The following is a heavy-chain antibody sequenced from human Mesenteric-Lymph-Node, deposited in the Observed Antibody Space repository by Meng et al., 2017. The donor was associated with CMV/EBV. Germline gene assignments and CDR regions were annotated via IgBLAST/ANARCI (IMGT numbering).Heavy chain of an antibody. D-gene: IGHD2-2*01. V-gene: IGHV1-2*02. J-gene: IGHJ4*02. CDR2: INPNSGGT. CDR3: ARAQDPFIVVVPAAPDY. CDR1: GYTSTGYY. Sequence: ASVKVSCKASGYTSTGYYMHWVRQAPGQGLEWMGWINPNSGGTNYAQKFQGRVTMTRDTSISTAYMELSRLRSDDTAVYYCARAQDPFIVVVPAAPDYWGQGTLVTVSS.